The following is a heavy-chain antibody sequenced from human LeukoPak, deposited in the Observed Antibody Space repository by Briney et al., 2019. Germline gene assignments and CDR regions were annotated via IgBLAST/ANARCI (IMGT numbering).Heavy chain of an antibody. V-gene: IGHV1-2*02. CDR1: GYTFTCYY. CDR2: INPNSGGT. Sequence: GASVKVSCKASGYTFTCYYMHWVRQAPGQGLEWMGLINPNSGGTNYAQKFQGRVTMTRDTSLSTDSVGLSRVRSDDTDVYYCARVGVNFGVVSYYYYGMDVWGQGTTVTVSS. D-gene: IGHD3-3*01. CDR3: ARVGVNFGVVSYYYYGMDV. J-gene: IGHJ6*02.